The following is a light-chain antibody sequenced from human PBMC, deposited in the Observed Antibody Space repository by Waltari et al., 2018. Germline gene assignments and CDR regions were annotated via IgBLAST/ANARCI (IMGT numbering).Light chain of an antibody. CDR1: KLEDSY. CDR3: QAWDRNTYVV. J-gene: IGLJ2*01. V-gene: IGLV3-1*01. CDR2: QDS. Sequence: SYELTQSPSVSVSPGQTASISCSGDKLEDSYVCWYQQKPGQSPVLVLHQDSKRPSGIPGRLSGFNSGNTATLTISETQSVDDADYYCQAWDRNTYVVFGGGTKLTVL.